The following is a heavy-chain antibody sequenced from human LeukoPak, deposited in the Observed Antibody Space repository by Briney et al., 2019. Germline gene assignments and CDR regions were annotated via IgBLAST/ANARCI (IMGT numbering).Heavy chain of an antibody. D-gene: IGHD3-22*01. CDR1: GFTFSSYG. J-gene: IGHJ5*02. CDR2: IRYDGSNK. CDR3: AKDASITMIVVVTPGGWFDP. Sequence: GGSLRLSCAASGFTFSSYGMHWVRQAPGKGLEWVAFIRYDGSNKYYADSVKGRFTISRDNSKNTLYLQMNSLRAEDTAVYYCAKDASITMIVVVTPGGWFDPWGQGTLVTVSS. V-gene: IGHV3-30*02.